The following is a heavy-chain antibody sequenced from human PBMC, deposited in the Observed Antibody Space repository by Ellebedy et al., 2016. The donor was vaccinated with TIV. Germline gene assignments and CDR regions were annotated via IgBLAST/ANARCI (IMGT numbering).Heavy chain of an antibody. V-gene: IGHV1-18*01. Sequence: ASSVKVSCKASGYTFTSYGISWVRQAPGQGLEWMGWISAYNGNTNYAQKLQGRVTMTTDTSTSTAYMELRSLRSDETAVYYCARALTDRSGAMHWGQGTLVTVSS. CDR3: ARALTDRSGAMH. J-gene: IGHJ4*02. D-gene: IGHD3-22*01. CDR1: GYTFTSYG. CDR2: ISAYNGNT.